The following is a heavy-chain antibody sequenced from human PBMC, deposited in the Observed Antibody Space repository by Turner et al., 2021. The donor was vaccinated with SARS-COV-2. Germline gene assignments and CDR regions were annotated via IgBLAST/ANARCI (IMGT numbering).Heavy chain of an antibody. D-gene: IGHD3-3*01. Sequence: DVQLVQSGGGLVKPGGSLRLSLEVSASTLSTYSMNWVRQAPGKGLESVSYIRSSSTNIYYAESVKDRFTISSDNAKNSLYLQMNILRAEDTVVYYYARFRRDYDFWGGAYCMGGMDVWGQGTTVTVSS. CDR2: IRSSSTNI. V-gene: IGHV3-21*01. CDR3: ARFRRDYDFWGGAYCMGGMDV. J-gene: IGHJ6*02. CDR1: ASTLSTYS.